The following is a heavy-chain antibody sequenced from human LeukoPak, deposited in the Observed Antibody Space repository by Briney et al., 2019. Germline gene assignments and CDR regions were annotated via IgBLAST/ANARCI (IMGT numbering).Heavy chain of an antibody. J-gene: IGHJ4*02. CDR1: GYTFTGYY. Sequence: ASVKVSCKASGYTFTGYYIHWVRQAPGQGLEWLGYINPNTGAIRSAQSFQARVTMTIDTSITTAYMDLSRLRSDDTAIYYCGRTHNFDYWGQGTLVTVSS. CDR2: INPNTGAI. CDR3: GRTHNFDY. V-gene: IGHV1-2*02.